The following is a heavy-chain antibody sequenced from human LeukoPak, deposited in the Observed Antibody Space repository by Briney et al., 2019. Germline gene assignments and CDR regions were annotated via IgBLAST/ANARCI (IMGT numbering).Heavy chain of an antibody. Sequence: PGGSLRLSCVASGFTFSSYSMNWVRQAPGKGLEWVSSISSSSSYIYYADSVKGRFTISRDNAKNSLYLQMNSLRAEDTAVYYCARHVPPRVENWFDPWGQGTLVTVSS. CDR2: ISSSSSYI. CDR1: GFTFSSYS. D-gene: IGHD1-1*01. J-gene: IGHJ5*02. CDR3: ARHVPPRVENWFDP. V-gene: IGHV3-21*01.